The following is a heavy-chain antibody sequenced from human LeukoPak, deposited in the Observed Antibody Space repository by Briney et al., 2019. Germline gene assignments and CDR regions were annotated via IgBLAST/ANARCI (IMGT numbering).Heavy chain of an antibody. Sequence: PSETLSVTCAVYGGSFSGYSWSWIRQTPGKGLEWIGEINHSGSTNYNPSLKSRVTISVDTSKNQFSLKLSSMTAADTAVYYCARGWLRSSVDFWGQGTLVTVSS. CDR3: ARGWLRSSVDF. CDR1: GGSFSGYS. J-gene: IGHJ4*02. D-gene: IGHD5-12*01. V-gene: IGHV4-34*01. CDR2: INHSGST.